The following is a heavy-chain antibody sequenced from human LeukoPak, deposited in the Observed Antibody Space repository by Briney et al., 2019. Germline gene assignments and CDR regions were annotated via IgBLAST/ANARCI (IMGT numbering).Heavy chain of an antibody. Sequence: PGGSLRLACAASGFTFSTYSMNWVRQAPGKGLEWISYISSFSGTIDYGDSVKSRFTISRDNAKNSLYLQMNSLRAEDSGVYYCARDQGGSSSYSGQGTLVTVSS. V-gene: IGHV3-48*01. J-gene: IGHJ4*02. CDR3: ARDQGGSSSY. D-gene: IGHD6-13*01. CDR1: GFTFSTYS. CDR2: ISSFSGTI.